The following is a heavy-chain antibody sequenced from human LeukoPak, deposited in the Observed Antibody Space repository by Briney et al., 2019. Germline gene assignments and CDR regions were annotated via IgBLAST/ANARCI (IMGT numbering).Heavy chain of an antibody. CDR2: ISSSSSTI. CDR3: AREYSSSSGRAFDI. CDR1: GFTFSNYA. J-gene: IGHJ3*02. Sequence: SGGSLRLSCTASGFTFSNYAMSWVRQAPGKGLQWFSYISSSSSTIYYADSVKGRFTISRDNAKNSLYLQMNSLRDEDTAVYYCAREYSSSSGRAFDIWGQGTMVTVSS. D-gene: IGHD6-6*01. V-gene: IGHV3-48*02.